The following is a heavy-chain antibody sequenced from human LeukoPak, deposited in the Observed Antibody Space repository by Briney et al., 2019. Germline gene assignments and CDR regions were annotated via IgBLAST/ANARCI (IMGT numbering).Heavy chain of an antibody. CDR3: ARVYYYGSGRPRPFDP. Sequence: ASVKVSCKASGYTLTGYYMHWVRQAPGQGLEWMGWINPSSGGTNYAQKFQGRVTMTRDTSISTAYMELSRLRSDDTAVYYCARVYYYGSGRPRPFDPWGQGTLVTVSS. CDR1: GYTLTGYY. J-gene: IGHJ5*02. D-gene: IGHD3-10*01. V-gene: IGHV1-2*02. CDR2: INPSSGGT.